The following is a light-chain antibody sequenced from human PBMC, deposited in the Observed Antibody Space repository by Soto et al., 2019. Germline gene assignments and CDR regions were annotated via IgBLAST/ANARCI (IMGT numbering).Light chain of an antibody. CDR3: QQYKNWPPLS. CDR1: QSVGGA. CDR2: GAF. V-gene: IGKV3-15*01. Sequence: EIVMTQSPATLSVSPGETATLSCRASQSVGGAVAWYQHKPGQAPRLLIVGAFIRATGVPGRISGCWSGTEFTLPISGLQSEDFAVYYCQQYKNWPPLSFGGGTKVEI. J-gene: IGKJ4*01.